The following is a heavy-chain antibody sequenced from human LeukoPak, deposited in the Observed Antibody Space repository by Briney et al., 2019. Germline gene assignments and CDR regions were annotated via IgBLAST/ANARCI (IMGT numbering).Heavy chain of an antibody. D-gene: IGHD3-9*01. CDR2: ISGSGGST. CDR3: AKDDGYDILTGYCKT. J-gene: IGHJ5*02. V-gene: IGHV3-23*01. Sequence: PGGSLRLSCAASGFTFSSYAMSWVRQAPGKGLEWVSAISGSGGSTYYADSVKGRFTISRDNSKNTMYLQMNSLRAEDTAVYYCAKDDGYDILTGYCKTWGQGTLVTVSS. CDR1: GFTFSSYA.